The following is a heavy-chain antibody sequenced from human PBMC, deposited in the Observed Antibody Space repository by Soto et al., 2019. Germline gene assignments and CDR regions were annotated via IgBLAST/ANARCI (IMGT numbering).Heavy chain of an antibody. J-gene: IGHJ4*02. CDR3: ARGGALDGTSPPFNH. Sequence: ASVKVSCKTSGYTFSGHYMHWIRQAPGQGPEWLGWINANSGDTDRAPKFQDRLTMTRDTSISTAYMELSRLRSDDTAVYYCARGGALDGTSPPFNHWGQGTLVTVSS. D-gene: IGHD6-19*01. V-gene: IGHV1-2*02. CDR2: INANSGDT. CDR1: GYTFSGHY.